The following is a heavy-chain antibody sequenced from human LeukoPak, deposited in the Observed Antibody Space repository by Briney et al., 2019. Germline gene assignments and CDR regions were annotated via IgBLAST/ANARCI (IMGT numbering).Heavy chain of an antibody. CDR2: ISSSSSYI. V-gene: IGHV3-21*04. J-gene: IGHJ4*02. D-gene: IGHD1-26*01. Sequence: PGGSLRLSCAASGFTFSSYSMNWVRQAPGKGLEWVSYISSSSSYIYYADSVKGRFTISRDNAKNSLYLQMNSLRAEDTAVYYCAAFTPPTELLVDYWGQGTLVTVSS. CDR3: AAFTPPTELLVDY. CDR1: GFTFSSYS.